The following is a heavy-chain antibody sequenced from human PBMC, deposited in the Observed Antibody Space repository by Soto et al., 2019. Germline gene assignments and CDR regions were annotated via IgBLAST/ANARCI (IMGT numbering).Heavy chain of an antibody. CDR2: ISYTGAGT. Sequence: GGSLRLSCAPSGFTFSRYAMNWVRLAPGSGLEWVSTISYTGAGTYYADSVQGRFTISRDNSRNTLYLQMNSLRAEDTAVYYCAKGDWFDSWGPGTLVTVSS. CDR1: GFTFSRYA. V-gene: IGHV3-23*01. J-gene: IGHJ5*01. CDR3: AKGDWFDS.